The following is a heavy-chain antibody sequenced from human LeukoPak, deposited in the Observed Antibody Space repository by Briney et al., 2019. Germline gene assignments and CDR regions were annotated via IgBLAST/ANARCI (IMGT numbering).Heavy chain of an antibody. J-gene: IGHJ4*02. Sequence: GGSLRLSCAASGFSFSTFGFHWVRQAPGKGLEWETFVRFDGHSKYYAASVRGRFTISRDNAKNSLYLQMNSLRAEDTAVYYCAREANDYGGNWVDYWGQGTLVTVSS. CDR2: VRFDGHSK. CDR1: GFSFSTFG. CDR3: AREANDYGGNWVDY. V-gene: IGHV3-30*02. D-gene: IGHD4-23*01.